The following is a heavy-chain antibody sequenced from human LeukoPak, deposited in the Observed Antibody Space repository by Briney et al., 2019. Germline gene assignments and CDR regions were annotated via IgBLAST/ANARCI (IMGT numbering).Heavy chain of an antibody. Sequence: GASVKVSCKASGYTFTSYGISSVRQAPGQGLEWMGWISAYKGNPNYAQKLKGRVTMTPDTSTSTPYIELRSLRSDDTAVYYCARGSSYGFSMGYWGQGTLVTVSS. CDR1: GYTFTSYG. CDR2: ISAYKGNP. V-gene: IGHV1-18*01. J-gene: IGHJ4*02. D-gene: IGHD5-18*01. CDR3: ARGSSYGFSMGY.